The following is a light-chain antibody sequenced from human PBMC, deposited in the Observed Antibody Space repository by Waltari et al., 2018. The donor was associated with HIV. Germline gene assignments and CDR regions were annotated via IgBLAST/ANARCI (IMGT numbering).Light chain of an antibody. CDR3: QQYYTLRST. CDR1: RTVLYNRNY. V-gene: IGKV4-1*01. Sequence: DIVMTQSPDSLAVSLGARGTVTRTSSRTVLYNRNYLAWYQQKPGQAPKVLIYWASTRAFGVPDRFSGSGSGTDFSLTISRVQADDVAIYYCQQYYTLRSTFGGGTKIEI. CDR2: WAS. J-gene: IGKJ4*01.